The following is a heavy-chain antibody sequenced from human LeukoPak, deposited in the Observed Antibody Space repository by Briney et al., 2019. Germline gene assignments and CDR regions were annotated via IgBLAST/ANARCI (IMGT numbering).Heavy chain of an antibody. J-gene: IGHJ6*02. CDR3: ARTDGRSDYYYAMDV. CDR2: IWYDGSNK. CDR1: GYTFTSYA. Sequence: SCKASGYTFTSYAMHWVRQAPGKGLEWVAVIWYDGSNKYYADSVKGRFTISRDNSKNTLYLQMNSLRAEDTAVYCCARTDGRSDYYYAMDVWGQGTTVTVSS. D-gene: IGHD1-14*01. V-gene: IGHV3-33*08.